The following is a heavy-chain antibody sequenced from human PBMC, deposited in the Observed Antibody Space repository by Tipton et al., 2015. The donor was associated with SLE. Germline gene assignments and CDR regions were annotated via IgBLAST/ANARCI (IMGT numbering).Heavy chain of an antibody. CDR3: AKGMYFDSTGFRSEHWFYGMDV. CDR1: GGSITRGGYY. CDR2: IYSSGTT. Sequence: TLSLTCTVSGGSITRGGYYWSWIRQPPGKGLEWIGYIYSSGTTYFNPSLKSRITMSVDTSKNQFSLKLNSVTAADTAVYFSAKGMYFDSTGFRSEHWFYGMDVWGQATTVTVSS. J-gene: IGHJ6*02. V-gene: IGHV4-31*03. D-gene: IGHD3-22*01.